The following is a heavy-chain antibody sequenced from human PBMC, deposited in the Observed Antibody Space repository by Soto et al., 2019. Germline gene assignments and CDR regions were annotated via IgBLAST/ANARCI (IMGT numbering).Heavy chain of an antibody. Sequence: QVQLQESGPGLVKPSETLSLTCTVSGGSVSSGSYYWSWIRQPPGKGLEWIGYIYYSGGTNYNPPLKSRVTISVDTSKNQFSLKRSSVTAADTAVYYGFAVPAAESDWYFDLWGRGTLVTVSS. CDR3: FAVPAAESDWYFDL. CDR1: GGSVSSGSYY. CDR2: IYYSGGT. V-gene: IGHV4-61*01. J-gene: IGHJ2*01. D-gene: IGHD2-2*01.